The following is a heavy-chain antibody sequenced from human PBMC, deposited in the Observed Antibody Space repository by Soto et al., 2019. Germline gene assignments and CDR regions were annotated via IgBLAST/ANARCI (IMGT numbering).Heavy chain of an antibody. J-gene: IGHJ4*02. CDR2: IVIGRGNT. CDR1: GFTFTSSA. V-gene: IGHV1-58*01. CDR3: AADLYDSSDVKDLGVY. D-gene: IGHD3-22*01. Sequence: VKVSCKASGFTFTSSAVQWVRQARGQRLEWIGWIVIGRGNTNYAQKFQERVTITRDMSTSTAYMELSSLRSEDTAVYYCAADLYDSSDVKDLGVYWGRGTLVTVSS.